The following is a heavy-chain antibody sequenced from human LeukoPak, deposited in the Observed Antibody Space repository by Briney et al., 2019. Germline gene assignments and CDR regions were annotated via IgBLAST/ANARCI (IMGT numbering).Heavy chain of an antibody. CDR3: AKDTRIDFWSGYYNY. Sequence: GGSLRLSCAASGFTFSSYAMSWVRQAPGKGLEWVSAISGSGGSTYYADSVKGRFTISRDNSKNTLYLQMNSLRAEDTAVYYCAKDTRIDFWSGYYNYWSQGTQVTVSS. CDR1: GFTFSSYA. J-gene: IGHJ4*02. CDR2: ISGSGGST. D-gene: IGHD3-3*01. V-gene: IGHV3-23*01.